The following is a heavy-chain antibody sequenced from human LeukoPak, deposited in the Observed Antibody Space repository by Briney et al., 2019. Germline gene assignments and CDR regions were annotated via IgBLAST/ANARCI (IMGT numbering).Heavy chain of an antibody. CDR3: ARLRHYGYDSSGYSFPYYFDY. Sequence: PSETLSLTCTVSGGSISSSSYYWGWIRQPPGKGLEWIGSIYYSGSTYYNPSLKSRVTISVDTSKNQFSLELSSVTAADTAVYYCARLRHYGYDSSGYSFPYYFDYWGQGTLVTVSS. D-gene: IGHD3-22*01. J-gene: IGHJ4*02. CDR1: GGSISSSSYY. V-gene: IGHV4-39*01. CDR2: IYYSGST.